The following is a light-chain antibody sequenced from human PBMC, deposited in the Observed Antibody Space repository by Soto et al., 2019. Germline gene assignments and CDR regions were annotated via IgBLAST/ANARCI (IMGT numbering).Light chain of an antibody. CDR1: RSDVGTYNL. V-gene: IGLV2-23*02. Sequence: QSALTQPASVSGSTGQSITISCTGTRSDVGTYNLVSWYQQHPGKAPKLMIYEVTERPSGVSHRFSGSKSGNTASLTISGLQAEDEADYYGCSYADSDTYVFGTWTKLTV. CDR2: EVT. J-gene: IGLJ1*01. CDR3: CSYADSDTYV.